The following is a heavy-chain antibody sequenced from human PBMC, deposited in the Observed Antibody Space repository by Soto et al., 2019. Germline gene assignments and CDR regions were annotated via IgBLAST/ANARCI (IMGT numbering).Heavy chain of an antibody. V-gene: IGHV3-7*03. CDR3: ARELELVDGFDH. CDR1: GLTFGHYW. J-gene: IGHJ4*02. CDR2: IKIDGSEK. D-gene: IGHD2-8*02. Sequence: GGSLRLSCVGCGLTFGHYWMSWVRQAPGKGLEWVANIKIDGSEKYYVDSVKGRFAISRDNAKNSVFLQLNSLRTEDTAVYYCARELELVDGFDHWGQGSLVTVSS.